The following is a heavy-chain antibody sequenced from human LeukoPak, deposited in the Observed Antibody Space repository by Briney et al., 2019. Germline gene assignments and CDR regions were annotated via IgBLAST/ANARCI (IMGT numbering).Heavy chain of an antibody. CDR2: IYSGGST. CDR3: AKGFYCSSSTCLDY. D-gene: IGHD2-2*01. CDR1: GFTVSSNY. Sequence: GGSLRLSCAASGFTVSSNYMSWVRQAPGKGLEWVSVIYSGGSTYYADSVKGRFTISRDNSKNTLYLQMNSLRAEDTAVYYCAKGFYCSSSTCLDYWGQGTLVTVSS. V-gene: IGHV3-53*01. J-gene: IGHJ4*02.